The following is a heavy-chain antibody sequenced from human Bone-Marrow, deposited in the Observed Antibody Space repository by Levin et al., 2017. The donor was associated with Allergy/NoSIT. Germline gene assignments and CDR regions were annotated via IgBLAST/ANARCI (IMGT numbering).Heavy chain of an antibody. CDR3: ARDPRYTSGWFPPFDH. Sequence: VASVKVSCKTSGYTFTSYYIHWVRQAPGQGLEWMGVINPSDGGTSHAQKFLGRVALTSDTSTSTVYMEVSSLKSEDTALFYCARDPRYTSGWFPPFDHWGQGTLITVSS. CDR2: INPSDGGT. J-gene: IGHJ4*02. CDR1: GYTFTSYY. D-gene: IGHD6-19*01. V-gene: IGHV1-46*01.